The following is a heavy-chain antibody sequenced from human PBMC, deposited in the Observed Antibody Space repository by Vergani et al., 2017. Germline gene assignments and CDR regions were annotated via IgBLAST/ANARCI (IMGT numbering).Heavy chain of an antibody. CDR1: GFTFSSHA. D-gene: IGHD5-18*01. CDR2: ITRGSKSI. J-gene: IGHJ4*02. CDR3: ARTRSPIAMIRQFEQ. V-gene: IGHV3-21*01. Sequence: EVQLLQSEGAVVQPGGSLRLSCVASGFTFSSHAMSWIRQAPGRGLQWVSSITRGSKSIYYADSVKGRFTITRDDVKKSLLLRMNNLKVDDTAIYYCARTRSPIAMIRQFEQWGQGTLVTVSS.